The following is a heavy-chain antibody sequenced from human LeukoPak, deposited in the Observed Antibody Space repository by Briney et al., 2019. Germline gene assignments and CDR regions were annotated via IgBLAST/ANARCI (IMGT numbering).Heavy chain of an antibody. CDR1: GFSLSTNEVG. CDR3: AHAYTPSGTWGYFDY. CDR2: IYWDDVK. J-gene: IGHJ4*02. V-gene: IGHV2-5*02. D-gene: IGHD1-1*01. Sequence: SGPTLVKPTQTLTLTCSFSGFSLSTNEVGVGWIRQPPGKALEWLAVIYWDDVKRDRPSLRSRLTVTKDTSKNQVVLTTTNVDPVDTATYYCAHAYTPSGTWGYFDYWGQGTLVTVSS.